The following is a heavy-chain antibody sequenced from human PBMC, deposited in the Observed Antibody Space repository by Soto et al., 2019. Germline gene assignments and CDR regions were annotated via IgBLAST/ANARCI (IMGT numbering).Heavy chain of an antibody. CDR3: ARGVAAAGTDWFDP. CDR1: GYTFTSDD. Sequence: QVQLVQSGAEVKKPGASVKVSCKASGYTFTSDDINWVRQATGQGLEWMGWMNPYSGDTGYAQKFQGRVTMTRDTSISTAYLDLSSLSSEDAAGYYCARGVAAAGTDWFDPWGQGTLVTVSS. CDR2: MNPYSGDT. V-gene: IGHV1-8*01. J-gene: IGHJ5*02. D-gene: IGHD6-13*01.